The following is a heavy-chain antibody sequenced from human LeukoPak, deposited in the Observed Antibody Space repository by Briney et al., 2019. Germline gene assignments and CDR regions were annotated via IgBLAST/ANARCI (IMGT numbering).Heavy chain of an antibody. V-gene: IGHV3-15*01. J-gene: IGHJ4*02. CDR2: IRNDRIT. Sequence: GGSLRLSCVLSGLTFSDAWMSWVRQAPGKGLEWVGRIRNDRITDYAAPVQGRFSISRDNSKNTFYLQMNSLRTEDTGMYSCTWMATIFTVDYWGQGTLVTVS. D-gene: IGHD5-12*01. CDR3: TWMATIFTVDY. CDR1: GLTFSDAW.